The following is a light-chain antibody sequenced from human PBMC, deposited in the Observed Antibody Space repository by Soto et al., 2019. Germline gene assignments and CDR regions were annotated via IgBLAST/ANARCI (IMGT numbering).Light chain of an antibody. J-gene: IGLJ2*01. Sequence: QSVLTQPASVSGSPGQSITISCTGTSSDVGGYNYVSWYQQHPGKAPKLMIYDVSNRPSGVSNRFSGSKSGNTASLTITGLQAEDEAADYCSSYTSSSTLDVVFGGGTKLTVL. CDR3: SSYTSSSTLDVV. CDR2: DVS. CDR1: SSDVGGYNY. V-gene: IGLV2-14*01.